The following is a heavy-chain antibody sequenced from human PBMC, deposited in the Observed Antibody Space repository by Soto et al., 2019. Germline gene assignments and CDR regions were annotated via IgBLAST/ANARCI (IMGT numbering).Heavy chain of an antibody. CDR1: GFTFSSYA. CDR2: ISYDGSNK. J-gene: IGHJ6*02. D-gene: IGHD4-4*01. Sequence: PGGSLRLSCAASGFTFSSYAMHWVRQAPGKGLEWVAVISYDGSNKYYADSVKGRFTTSRDNSKNTLYLQMNSLRAEDTAVYYCARDKSPATVTNGMDVWGQGTTVTVSS. CDR3: ARDKSPATVTNGMDV. V-gene: IGHV3-30-3*01.